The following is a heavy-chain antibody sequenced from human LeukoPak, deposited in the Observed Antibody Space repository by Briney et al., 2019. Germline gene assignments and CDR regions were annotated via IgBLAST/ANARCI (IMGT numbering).Heavy chain of an antibody. V-gene: IGHV3-48*01. CDR2: ISSSGSTI. J-gene: IGHJ5*02. Sequence: GGSLRLSCAASGFTFSNYDMNWVRQAPGTGLEWVSYISSSGSTIYYADSVKGRFTISRDNAKNSLYLQMNSLRAEDTAVYYCVRDRLRLGELSFDPWGQGILVTVSS. CDR1: GFTFSNYD. CDR3: VRDRLRLGELSFDP. D-gene: IGHD3-16*02.